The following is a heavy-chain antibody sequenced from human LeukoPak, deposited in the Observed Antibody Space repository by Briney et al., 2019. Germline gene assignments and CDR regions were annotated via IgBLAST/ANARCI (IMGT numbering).Heavy chain of an antibody. CDR3: AKSTWFDYFDY. CDR2: ISGRGGRT. Sequence: GGSLRLSCAASGFPLSSYAMSWVRQAPGKGLEWVSAISGRGGRTYYADSVKGRFTISRDNSENTLYLQMNRLRADDTAIYYCAKSTWFDYFDYWGQGTLVTVSS. CDR1: GFPLSSYA. D-gene: IGHD3-9*01. V-gene: IGHV3-23*01. J-gene: IGHJ4*02.